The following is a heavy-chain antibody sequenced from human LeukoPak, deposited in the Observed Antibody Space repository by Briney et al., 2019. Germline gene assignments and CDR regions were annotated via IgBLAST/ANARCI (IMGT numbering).Heavy chain of an antibody. CDR2: ISSSSSYI. CDR3: AREDAGVRFDP. Sequence: GGSLRLSCAASGFTFSSYSMNWVRQAPGKGLEWVSSISSSSSYIYYADSVKGRFTVSRDNAKNSLYLLMNSLRAEDTAVYYCAREDAGVRFDPWGQGTLVTVSS. J-gene: IGHJ5*02. V-gene: IGHV3-21*01. CDR1: GFTFSSYS. D-gene: IGHD3-3*01.